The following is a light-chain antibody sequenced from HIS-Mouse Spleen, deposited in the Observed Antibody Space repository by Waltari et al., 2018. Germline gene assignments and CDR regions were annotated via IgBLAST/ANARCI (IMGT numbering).Light chain of an antibody. CDR3: QQYNSYLT. J-gene: IGKJ4*01. Sequence: DIQMTQSPSTLSASVGDRVTITCRASQSISSWLAWYQQKPGKAPKLLIYKASSLESGVPSRFSGSGSGTEFTLTISSLQPDDFATHYCQQYNSYLTFGGGTKVEIK. CDR1: QSISSW. CDR2: KAS. V-gene: IGKV1-5*03.